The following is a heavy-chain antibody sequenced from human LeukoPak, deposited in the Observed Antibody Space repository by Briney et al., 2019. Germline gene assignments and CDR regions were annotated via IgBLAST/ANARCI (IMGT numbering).Heavy chain of an antibody. CDR2: ISFDGSNK. CDR3: AREPYDRSGYYFGAFDI. D-gene: IGHD3-22*01. CDR1: GFTFSGYS. Sequence: GGSLRLSCAASGFTFSGYSMSWVRQAPGKGLDWVAVISFDGSNKYYADSVKGRFTISRDNSKKTLHLQMNSLRAEDTAVYYCAREPYDRSGYYFGAFDIWGQGTMVTVSS. J-gene: IGHJ3*02. V-gene: IGHV3-30*03.